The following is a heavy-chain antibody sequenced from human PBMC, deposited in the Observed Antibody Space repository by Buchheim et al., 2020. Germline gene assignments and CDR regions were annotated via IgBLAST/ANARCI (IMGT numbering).Heavy chain of an antibody. V-gene: IGHV3-48*03. CDR2: ISSSVTTR. CDR1: GFTFSSNE. J-gene: IGHJ4*02. D-gene: IGHD5-24*01. Sequence: EVQLVESGGGLVQPGGSLRLSCEASGFTFSSNEMNWVRQAPGKGLEWVSYISSSVTTRSYADSVKGRFTISRDNAKNSLYLQMNSLTVEDTALYYCARMARDGYHSIDYWGQGTL. CDR3: ARMARDGYHSIDY.